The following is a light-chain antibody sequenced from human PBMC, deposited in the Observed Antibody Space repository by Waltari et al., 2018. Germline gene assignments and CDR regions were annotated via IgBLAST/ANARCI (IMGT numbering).Light chain of an antibody. V-gene: IGKV2-30*02. J-gene: IGKJ5*01. CDR1: QSLVHSDGNTY. Sequence: DAAMTQSPLSLPVTLGQPASISCRSSQSLVHSDGNTYLNWFHQRPGQSPRRLIYNVSTRESGVPDRFSGSGSGTDFTLKISRVEAEDFGMYYCMQGAHWPLTFGQGTRLEI. CDR2: NVS. CDR3: MQGAHWPLT.